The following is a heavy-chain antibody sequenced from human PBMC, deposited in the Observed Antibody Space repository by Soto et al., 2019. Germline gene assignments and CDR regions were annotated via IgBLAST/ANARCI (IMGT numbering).Heavy chain of an antibody. CDR2: ISSSGGTT. Sequence: EVQLLESGEGLVQPGGSLRLSCAVSGFTFSSFAMSWVRQAPGKGLEWVSVISSSGGTTYYADSVKGRFTISRDNSKNTLYLQMNSLRAEDTAVYYCARDYSYACDYWGQGTLVTVSS. V-gene: IGHV3-23*01. CDR3: ARDYSYACDY. J-gene: IGHJ4*02. CDR1: GFTFSSFA. D-gene: IGHD3-16*01.